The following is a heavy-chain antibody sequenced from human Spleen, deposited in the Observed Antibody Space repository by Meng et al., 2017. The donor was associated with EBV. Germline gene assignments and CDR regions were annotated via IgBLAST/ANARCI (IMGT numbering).Heavy chain of an antibody. D-gene: IGHD5-12*01. CDR1: GYSVSSNSAA. Sequence: VHLSHSGSGPVRPSQTLSLPCAISGYSVSSNSAAWNWVRQSPSRGLEWLGRTYYRSKWFHDYAISVKGRITINPDTSNNQFSLQLNSMTPEDTAVYYCAFGGGGYGSVGYNYWGQGILVTVSS. V-gene: IGHV6-1*01. J-gene: IGHJ4*02. CDR3: AFGGGGYGSVGYNY. CDR2: TYYRSKWFH.